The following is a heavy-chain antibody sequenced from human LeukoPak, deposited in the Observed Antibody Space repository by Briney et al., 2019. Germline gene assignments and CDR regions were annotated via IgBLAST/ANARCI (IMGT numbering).Heavy chain of an antibody. V-gene: IGHV1-8*02. CDR1: GYTFTSYD. D-gene: IGHD3-16*01. CDR2: MNPNSGNT. CDR3: ARFYGTRSDAFDI. J-gene: IGHJ3*02. Sequence: ASVKVSCKASGYTFTSYDINWVRQATGQGLEWMGWMNPNSGNTGYAQKLQGRVTMTTDTSTSTAYMELRSLRSDDTAVYYCARFYGTRSDAFDIWGQGTMVTVSS.